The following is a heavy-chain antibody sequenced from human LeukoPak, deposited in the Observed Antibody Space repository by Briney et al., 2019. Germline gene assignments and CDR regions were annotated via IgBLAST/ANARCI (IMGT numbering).Heavy chain of an antibody. CDR3: ARDARVQKWFGELLKTTTYYFDY. J-gene: IGHJ4*02. V-gene: IGHV4-39*07. D-gene: IGHD3-10*01. CDR2: IYYSGST. CDR1: GASLSSGSYY. Sequence: SQTLSLTCTVSGASLSSGSYYWGWIRQPPGKGLEWIGSIYYSGSTYYNPSLKSRVSISVDTSKNQFSLKLSSVTAADTAVYYCARDARVQKWFGELLKTTTYYFDYWGQGTLVTVSS.